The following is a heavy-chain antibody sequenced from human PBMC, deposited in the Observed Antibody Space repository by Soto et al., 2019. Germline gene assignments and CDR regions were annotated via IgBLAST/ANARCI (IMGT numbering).Heavy chain of an antibody. Sequence: QVQLQESGPGLVKPSQTLSLTCTVSGGSISSGGYYWSWIRQHPGKGLEWIGYIYYSGSTYYNPSLKSRVTIAVATSKNQFSLKLSSVTAADTAVYYCARELYSSGPLGFDYWGQGTLVTVSS. V-gene: IGHV4-31*03. D-gene: IGHD3-22*01. CDR2: IYYSGST. CDR1: GGSISSGGYY. J-gene: IGHJ4*02. CDR3: ARELYSSGPLGFDY.